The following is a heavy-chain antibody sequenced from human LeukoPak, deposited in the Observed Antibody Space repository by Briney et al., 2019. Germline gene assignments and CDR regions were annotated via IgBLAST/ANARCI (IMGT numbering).Heavy chain of an antibody. CDR1: GFTFSSYS. J-gene: IGHJ4*02. CDR3: ARGSRAAAFD. CDR2: ISSSSSTI. Sequence: GGSLRLSCAASGFTFSSYSMNWVRQAPGKGLEWVSYISSSSSTIYYADSVKGRFTISRDNAKNTLYLQMNSLRAEDTAAYYCARGSRAAAFDWGQGTLVTVSS. D-gene: IGHD6-13*01. V-gene: IGHV3-48*01.